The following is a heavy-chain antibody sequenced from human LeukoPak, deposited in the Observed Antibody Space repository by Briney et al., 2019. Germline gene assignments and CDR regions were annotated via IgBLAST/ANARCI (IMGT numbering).Heavy chain of an antibody. CDR2: ISAYDGNT. J-gene: IGHJ4*02. Sequence: ASVKVSFKASGYSCTDYASTWVRQSPGQGLEWVGWISAYDGNTRHAQKVQGRVTLPTDTSTRTASMALRGLISDDTAVYYCAREDSWGQGTLVTVSS. V-gene: IGHV1-18*01. CDR1: GYSCTDYA. CDR3: AREDS.